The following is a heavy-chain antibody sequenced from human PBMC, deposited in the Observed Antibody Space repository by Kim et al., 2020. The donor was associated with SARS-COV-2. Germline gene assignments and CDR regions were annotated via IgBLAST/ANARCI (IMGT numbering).Heavy chain of an antibody. CDR3: ARERSFGIVVVVAYYYYGMDV. CDR2: ISYDGSNK. J-gene: IGHJ6*02. CDR1: GFTFSSYG. D-gene: IGHD2-15*01. V-gene: IGHV3-33*05. Sequence: GGSLRLSCAASGFTFSSYGMHWVRQAPGKGLEWVAVISYDGSNKYYADSVKGRFTISRDNSKNTLYLQMNSLRAEDTAVYYCARERSFGIVVVVAYYYYGMDVWGQGTTVTVSS.